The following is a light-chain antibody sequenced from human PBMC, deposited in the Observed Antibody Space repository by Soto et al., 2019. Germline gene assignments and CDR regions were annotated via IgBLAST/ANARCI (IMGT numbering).Light chain of an antibody. CDR3: CTYAGTSRV. V-gene: IGLV2-23*01. Sequence: QSVLTQPASVSGSPGKSITISCTETSSDVGSYNLVSWYQQHPGKAHKVMIYEGTKRPSGVSNRFSGSKSGSTASLTISGLQAEDEADYYCCTYAGTSRVFGGGTKLPVL. J-gene: IGLJ3*02. CDR1: SSDVGSYNL. CDR2: EGT.